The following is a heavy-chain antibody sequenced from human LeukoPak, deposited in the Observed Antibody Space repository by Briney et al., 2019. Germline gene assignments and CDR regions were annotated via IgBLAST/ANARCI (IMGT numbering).Heavy chain of an antibody. Sequence: SETLSLTCTVSGGSISSSTYYWSWIRQPPGKGLEWIGYIYTSGSTNYNPSLKSRVTISADTSKNQFSLKLSSVTAADTAVYYCARLQLMDGMDVWGKGTTVTVSS. D-gene: IGHD2-8*01. V-gene: IGHV4-61*05. CDR1: GGSISSSTYY. CDR3: ARLQLMDGMDV. J-gene: IGHJ6*04. CDR2: IYTSGST.